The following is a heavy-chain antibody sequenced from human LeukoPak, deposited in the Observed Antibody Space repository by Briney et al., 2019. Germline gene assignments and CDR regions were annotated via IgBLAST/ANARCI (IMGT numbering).Heavy chain of an antibody. Sequence: GGSLRLSCAASGLTFSNYAMTWVRQAPGKGLEWVGLIRDSGEAFYADFARGRFAISRDESENTLYLQMNSLRVEDTAVYFCARDRAANQDWVEFDPWGQGTPVIVSS. CDR2: IRDSGEA. J-gene: IGHJ5*02. CDR1: GLTFSNYA. CDR3: ARDRAANQDWVEFDP. V-gene: IGHV3-23*01. D-gene: IGHD3/OR15-3a*01.